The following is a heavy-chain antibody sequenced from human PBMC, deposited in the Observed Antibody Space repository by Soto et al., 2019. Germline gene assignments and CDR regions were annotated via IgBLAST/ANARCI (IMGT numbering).Heavy chain of an antibody. CDR2: ISAYNGNT. CDR3: SDIGTSDI. D-gene: IGHD2-15*01. Sequence: ASVKVSCKASGYTFTSYGLSWVRQAPGQGLEWMGWISAYNGNTNYAQKLQGRVTISRDNSKNTLYLQMNSLRAEDTAVYYCSDIGTSDIWGQGTMVTVSS. CDR1: GYTFTSYG. J-gene: IGHJ3*02. V-gene: IGHV1-18*01.